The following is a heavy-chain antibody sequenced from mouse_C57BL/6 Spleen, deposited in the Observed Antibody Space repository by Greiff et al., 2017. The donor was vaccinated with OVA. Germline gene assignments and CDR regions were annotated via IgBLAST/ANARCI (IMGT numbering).Heavy chain of an antibody. J-gene: IGHJ4*01. D-gene: IGHD1-1*01. Sequence: VQLKQPRAELVMPGASVKLSCKASGYTFTSYWMHWVKQRPGQGLEWIGEIDPSDSYTNYNQKFKGKSTLTVDKSSSTAYMQLSSLTSEDSAVYYCARRTTVAMGYWGRGTSVTVAS. CDR2: IDPSDSYT. CDR1: GYTFTSYW. V-gene: IGHV1-69*01. CDR3: ARRTTVAMGY.